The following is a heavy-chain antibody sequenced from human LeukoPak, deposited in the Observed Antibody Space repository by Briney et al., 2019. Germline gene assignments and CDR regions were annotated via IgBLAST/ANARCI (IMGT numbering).Heavy chain of an antibody. CDR2: ISISGDDT. CDR3: ARDAVDTANAV. Sequence: GGSLRLSCATSGFSFSSHAMTWVRQAPGKGLEWLSAISISGDDTYYADSVKGRFTISRDNSKNTLYLQMNSLRAEDTAVYYCARDAVDTANAVWGQGTTVTVSS. J-gene: IGHJ6*02. D-gene: IGHD5-18*01. CDR1: GFSFSSHA. V-gene: IGHV3-23*01.